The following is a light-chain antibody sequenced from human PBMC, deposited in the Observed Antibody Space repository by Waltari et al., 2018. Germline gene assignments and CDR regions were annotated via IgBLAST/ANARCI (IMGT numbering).Light chain of an antibody. J-gene: IGLJ3*02. Sequence: QLVLTQAPSASASLGASVKLTCTLSSGHSSNVVAWHQQQPEKRPRYLMKVNSDGSHSKGEDIPERFSGSRSGAERYLTISGLQSEDEADYYCQTGGHGTWVFGGGTKLTVL. CDR3: QTGGHGTWV. CDR1: SGHSSNV. CDR2: VNSDGSH. V-gene: IGLV4-69*01.